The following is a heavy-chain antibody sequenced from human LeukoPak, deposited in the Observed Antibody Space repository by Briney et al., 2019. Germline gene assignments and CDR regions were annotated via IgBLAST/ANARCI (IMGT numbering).Heavy chain of an antibody. D-gene: IGHD6-19*01. V-gene: IGHV3-30*18. J-gene: IGHJ5*02. CDR1: GFTFSSYG. CDR3: AKEPASSGWFDP. CDR2: ISYDGSNK. Sequence: GGSLRLSCAASGFTFSSYGMHWVRQAPGKGLEWVAVISYDGSNKYYADSVKGRFTISRDNSENTLYLQMNSLRAEDTAVYYCAKEPASSGWFDPWGQGTLVAVSS.